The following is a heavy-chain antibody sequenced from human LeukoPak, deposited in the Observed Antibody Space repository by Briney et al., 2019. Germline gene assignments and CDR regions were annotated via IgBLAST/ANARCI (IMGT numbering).Heavy chain of an antibody. V-gene: IGHV3-23*01. J-gene: IGHJ4*02. CDR1: GFTFSDYA. CDR3: AKTPAVEGY. D-gene: IGHD6-19*01. Sequence: GGPLRLSCAASGFTFSDYAMSWVRQAPGKGLEWVSAISGGGVSTYYADSVKGRFTISRDNSKNTLYLQMNSLRAEDTAVYYCAKTPAVEGYWGQGTLVTVSS. CDR2: ISGGGVST.